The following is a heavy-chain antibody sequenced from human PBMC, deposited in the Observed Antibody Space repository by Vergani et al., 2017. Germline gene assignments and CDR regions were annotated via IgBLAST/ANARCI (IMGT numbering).Heavy chain of an antibody. D-gene: IGHD3-16*01. J-gene: IGHJ4*02. CDR1: GFTLSNYD. V-gene: IGHV3-30*02. CDR3: AKHFRGWGIDY. Sequence: QVQLVESGGGVVQRGGSLRLSCAPSGFTLSNYDMQWIRKGPGKGLGFVAFIQFDGSNQYYADSVKGRFTLSRDFSKNTLYLQMNSLRTDDTATDYCAKHFRGWGIDYWGQGTQVIVSS. CDR2: IQFDGSNQ.